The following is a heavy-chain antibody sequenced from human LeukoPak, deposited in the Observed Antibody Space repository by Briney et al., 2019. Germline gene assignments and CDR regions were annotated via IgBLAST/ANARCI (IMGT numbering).Heavy chain of an antibody. CDR1: GGSISSYY. D-gene: IGHD6-13*01. CDR2: IYYSGST. Sequence: SETLSLTCTVSGGSISSYYWSWIRQPPGKGLEWIGYIYYSGSTNYNPSLKSRVTISVDTSKNQFSLKLSSVTAADTAVYYCASFSAAGDAFDIWGQGTMVTVSS. V-gene: IGHV4-59*01. CDR3: ASFSAAGDAFDI. J-gene: IGHJ3*02.